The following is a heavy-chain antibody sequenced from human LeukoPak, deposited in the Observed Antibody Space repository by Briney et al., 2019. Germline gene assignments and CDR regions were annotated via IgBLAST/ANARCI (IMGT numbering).Heavy chain of an antibody. Sequence: ASVKVSCKVSGYTLTELSMHWVRQAPGKGLEWMGGFDPEDGETIYAQKFQGRVTMTEDTSTDTAYMELSSLRSEDTAVYYCATAFSHLELRDYWGQGNLVTVSS. D-gene: IGHD1-7*01. J-gene: IGHJ4*02. CDR1: GYTLTELS. CDR3: ATAFSHLELRDY. V-gene: IGHV1-24*01. CDR2: FDPEDGET.